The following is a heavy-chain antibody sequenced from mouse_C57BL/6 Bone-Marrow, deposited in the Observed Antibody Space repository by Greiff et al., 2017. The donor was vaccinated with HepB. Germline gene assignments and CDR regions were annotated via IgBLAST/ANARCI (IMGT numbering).Heavy chain of an antibody. CDR2: IYPRSGNT. Sequence: VQVVESGAELARPGASVKLSCKASGYTFTSYGISWVKQRTGQGLEWIGEIYPRSGNTYYNEKFKGKATLTADKSSSTSYMELRSLTSEDSAVYFCARWAPWYFDVWGTGTTVTVSS. CDR3: ARWAPWYFDV. V-gene: IGHV1-81*01. CDR1: GYTFTSYG. J-gene: IGHJ1*03.